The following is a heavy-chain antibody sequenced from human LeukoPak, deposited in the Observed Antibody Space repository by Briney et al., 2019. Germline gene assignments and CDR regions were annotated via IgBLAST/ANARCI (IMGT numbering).Heavy chain of an antibody. CDR1: GFTFSSYG. Sequence: GRSLRLSCAASGFTFSSYGMHWVRQAPGKGLEWVVVISYDGSNKNYADSVKGRFTISRDDSKNTLHLQMNSLRAEDTAVYYCARRNYDSQSMDVWGQGTPVTVSS. CDR2: ISYDGSNK. D-gene: IGHD3-3*01. CDR3: ARRNYDSQSMDV. J-gene: IGHJ6*02. V-gene: IGHV3-30*03.